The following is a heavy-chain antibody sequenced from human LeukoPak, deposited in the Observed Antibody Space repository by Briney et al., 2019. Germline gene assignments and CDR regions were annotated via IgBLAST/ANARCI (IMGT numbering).Heavy chain of an antibody. CDR3: ARRHYDSSGYYPSAFDI. D-gene: IGHD3-22*01. J-gene: IGHJ4*02. Sequence: SETLSLTCTVSGGSISSYYWSWIRQPPGKGLEWIGYIYYSGSTNYNPSLKSRVTISVDTSKNQFSLKLSSVTAADTAVYYCARRHYDSSGYYPSAFDIWGQGTLVTVSS. V-gene: IGHV4-59*01. CDR1: GGSISSYY. CDR2: IYYSGST.